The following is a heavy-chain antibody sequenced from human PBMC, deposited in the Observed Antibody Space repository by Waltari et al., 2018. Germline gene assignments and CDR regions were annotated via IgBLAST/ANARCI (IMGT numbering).Heavy chain of an antibody. V-gene: IGHV1-18*04. J-gene: IGHJ6*02. D-gene: IGHD3-10*01. CDR2: ISAYNGNT. CDR1: GYTFTSYG. Sequence: QVQLVQSGAEVKKPGASVKVSCQASGYTFTSYGISWVLQAPGQGLEGMGWISAYNGNTNYAQKLQGRVTMTTDTSTSTAYMELRSLRSDDTAVYYCARVGEGYVHYYYYGMDVWGQGTTVTVSS. CDR3: ARVGEGYVHYYYYGMDV.